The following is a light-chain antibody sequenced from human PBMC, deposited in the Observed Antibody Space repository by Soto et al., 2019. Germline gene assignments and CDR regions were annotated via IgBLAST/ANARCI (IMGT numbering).Light chain of an antibody. V-gene: IGKV1-5*03. CDR2: KAS. CDR3: QQYNSYSGT. J-gene: IGKJ1*01. CDR1: QSISSW. Sequence: DIQMTQSPSTLSASVGDRVTITCRASQSISSWLAWYQQKPGKAPKLLIYKASSFESGVPSRFSGSGSGTEFTLTISSLQPDDFATYYCQQYNSYSGTFGQGTNVEIK.